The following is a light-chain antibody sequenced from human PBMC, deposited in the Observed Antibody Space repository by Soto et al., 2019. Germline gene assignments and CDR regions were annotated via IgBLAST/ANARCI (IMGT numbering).Light chain of an antibody. Sequence: DIQLTQSPSTLSASVGDGVTITCRASQRIGTWLAWYQQRPGKAPKLLILNASSLDTGVPSRFSGSGSATDSTFTISSLPSEDIATYYCQQYYNVPITFGQGTRLEI. CDR1: QRIGTW. J-gene: IGKJ5*01. CDR2: NAS. CDR3: QQYYNVPIT. V-gene: IGKV1-5*01.